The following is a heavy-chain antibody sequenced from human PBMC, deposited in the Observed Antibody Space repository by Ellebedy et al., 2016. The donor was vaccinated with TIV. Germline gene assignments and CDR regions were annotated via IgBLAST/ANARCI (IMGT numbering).Heavy chain of an antibody. CDR3: ATIYYDSSGYGYMDV. Sequence: GSLRPSXILSGASTSRGFYWGWSRQPPEKRLEWVACLYHSASTNYNPSLKSRVTISVHTSKNQFSLRLSSVTPADTAVYYCATIYYDSSGYGYMDVWGKGTTVTVSS. CDR2: LYHSAST. J-gene: IGHJ6*03. V-gene: IGHV4-38-2*02. CDR1: GASTSRGFY. D-gene: IGHD3-22*01.